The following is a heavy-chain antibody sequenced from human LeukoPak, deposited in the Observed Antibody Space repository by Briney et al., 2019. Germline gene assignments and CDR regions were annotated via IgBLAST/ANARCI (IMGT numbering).Heavy chain of an antibody. V-gene: IGHV3-11*01. Sequence: GGSLRLSCAASGFRFSGYFMSWIRQAPGKGLEWVAYISGTGSTTYYSESLKGRFSISRDNAKNSLHLQMDSLRADDAAVYYCARVATLPGYVVDSWGQGTLVTVSS. D-gene: IGHD3-9*01. CDR3: ARVATLPGYVVDS. CDR2: ISGTGSTT. CDR1: GFRFSGYF. J-gene: IGHJ4*02.